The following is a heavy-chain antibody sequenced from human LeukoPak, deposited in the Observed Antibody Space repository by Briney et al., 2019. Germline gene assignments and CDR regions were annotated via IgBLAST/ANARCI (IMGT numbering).Heavy chain of an antibody. V-gene: IGHV4-34*01. CDR1: GGSFSGYY. CDR3: ARQQGSTVTTYWFDP. Sequence: PSETLSLTCAVYGGSFSGYYWSWIRQPPGKGLEWIGEINHSGSTNYNPSLKSRVTISVDTSKNQFSLKLSSVTAADTAVYYCARQQGSTVTTYWFDPWGQGTLVTVSS. D-gene: IGHD4-11*01. J-gene: IGHJ5*02. CDR2: INHSGST.